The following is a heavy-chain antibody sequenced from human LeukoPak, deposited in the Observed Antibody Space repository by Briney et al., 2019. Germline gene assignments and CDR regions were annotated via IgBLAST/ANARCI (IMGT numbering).Heavy chain of an antibody. V-gene: IGHV4-34*01. J-gene: IGHJ4*02. D-gene: IGHD3-10*01. CDR2: INHSGST. CDR3: AASVRRITMVRGVYDY. Sequence: SETLSLTCAVYGGSFSGYYWSWIRQPPGKGLEWIGEINHSGSTNYNPSLKSRVTISVDTSKNQFSLKLSSVTAADTAVYYCAASVRRITMVRGVYDYWGQGTLVTVSS. CDR1: GGSFSGYY.